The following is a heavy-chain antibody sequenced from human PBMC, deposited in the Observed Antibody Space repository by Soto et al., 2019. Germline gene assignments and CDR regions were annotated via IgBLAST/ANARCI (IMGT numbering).Heavy chain of an antibody. Sequence: ASVNVSCKASGYTFTSYGISWVRQAPGQGLEWMGWISAYNGNTNYAQKLQGRVTMTTDTSTSTAYMELRSLRSDDTAVYYCARDLQPVKTYYYDSSGFPPSDYWGQGTLVTVSS. CDR3: ARDLQPVKTYYYDSSGFPPSDY. CDR2: ISAYNGNT. J-gene: IGHJ4*02. V-gene: IGHV1-18*01. CDR1: GYTFTSYG. D-gene: IGHD3-22*01.